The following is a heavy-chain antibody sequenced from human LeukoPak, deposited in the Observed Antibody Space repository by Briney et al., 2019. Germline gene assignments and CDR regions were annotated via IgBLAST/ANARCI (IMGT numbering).Heavy chain of an antibody. D-gene: IGHD5-12*01. Sequence: GGSLGLSCAASGFTFSSYSMNWVRQAPGKGLEWVSYISSSSSTIYYADSVKGRFTISRDNAKNSLYLQMNSLRAEDTAVHYCARELDGYRFDYWGQGTLVTVSS. CDR1: GFTFSSYS. J-gene: IGHJ4*02. V-gene: IGHV3-48*01. CDR2: ISSSSSTI. CDR3: ARELDGYRFDY.